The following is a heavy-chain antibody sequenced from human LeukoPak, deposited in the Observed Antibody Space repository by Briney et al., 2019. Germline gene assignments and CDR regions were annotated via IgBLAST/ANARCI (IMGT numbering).Heavy chain of an antibody. V-gene: IGHV3-23*01. D-gene: IGHD2-21*02. CDR3: AQGGHDFNPFYY. Sequence: PGGSLRLSCAASGFTFSTYAMGWVRQAQGEGLEWVSSIKGGGGDPFYADSVRGRFTISRDKSKNTLYLQLNSLRPEDTAVYFCAQGGHDFNPFYYWGQGTLVTVSS. CDR2: IKGGGGDP. J-gene: IGHJ4*02. CDR1: GFTFSTYA.